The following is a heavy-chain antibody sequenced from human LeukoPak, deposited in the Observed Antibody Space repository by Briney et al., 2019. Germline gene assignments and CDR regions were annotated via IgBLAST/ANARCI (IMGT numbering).Heavy chain of an antibody. Sequence: GGSLRLSCAASGFTFSSYAMSWVRQAPGKRLEWVSAISGSGGSTYYADSVKGRFTISRDNSKNTLYLQMNSLRAEDTAVYYCAKAPYYDILTGYCDYWGQGTLVTVSS. CDR3: AKAPYYDILTGYCDY. V-gene: IGHV3-23*01. D-gene: IGHD3-9*01. J-gene: IGHJ4*02. CDR1: GFTFSSYA. CDR2: ISGSGGST.